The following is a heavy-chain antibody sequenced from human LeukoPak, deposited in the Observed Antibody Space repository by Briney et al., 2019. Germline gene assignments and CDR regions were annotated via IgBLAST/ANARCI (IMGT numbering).Heavy chain of an antibody. CDR3: GRAFPPLRTSSAGDL. CDR1: GFTFSDYD. V-gene: IGHV3-21*01. D-gene: IGHD3-16*01. CDR2: ISYLFSHV. J-gene: IGHJ4*02. Sequence: KAGGSLRLSCSASGFTFSDYDMNWVRQAPGKGLEWVSSISYLFSHVYYGDSVEGRFSISRENAKNSLYLQMNSLGAEDTAIYYCGRAFPPLRTSSAGDLWGQGILVTVSS.